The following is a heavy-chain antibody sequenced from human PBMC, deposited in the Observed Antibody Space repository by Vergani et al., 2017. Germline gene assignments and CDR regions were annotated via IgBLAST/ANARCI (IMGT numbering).Heavy chain of an antibody. J-gene: IGHJ4*02. D-gene: IGHD4-17*01. CDR1: GATFRSNT. CDR2: IIPVLGKT. Sequence: QVQLVQSGAEVKKPGSSVKVSCKASGATFRSNTISWVRQVPGQGLEWMGRIIPVLGKTKYAQDFQGRLTITADTSTSTAYMELSSLRSEDTAVYYCARVLPTGGYWGQGTLVTVSS. V-gene: IGHV1-69*08. CDR3: ARVLPTGGY.